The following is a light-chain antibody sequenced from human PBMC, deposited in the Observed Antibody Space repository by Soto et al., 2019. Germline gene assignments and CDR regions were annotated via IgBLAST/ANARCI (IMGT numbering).Light chain of an antibody. Sequence: IVLTQSPGTLSLSPGERATLSCRASQSVSSSYLAWYQQKPGQAPRLLIYGASSRATGIPDRFSGSGPGTDFTLTISRLEPEDFAVYYCQQYGSSPWTFGQGTKV. J-gene: IGKJ1*01. CDR1: QSVSSSY. V-gene: IGKV3-20*01. CDR2: GAS. CDR3: QQYGSSPWT.